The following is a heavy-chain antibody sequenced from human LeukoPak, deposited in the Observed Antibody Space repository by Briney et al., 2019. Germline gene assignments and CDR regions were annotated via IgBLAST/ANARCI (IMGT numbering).Heavy chain of an antibody. CDR1: GYTFTGYY. V-gene: IGHV1-2*02. J-gene: IGHJ6*03. CDR2: INPNSGGT. CDR3: ARGPPYYYYYYMDV. Sequence: ASVKVSCKASGYTFTGYYMHWVRRAPGQGLEWMGWINPNSGGTNYAQKFQGRVTMTRDTSISTAYMELSRLRSDDTAVYYCARGPPYYYYYYMDVWGKGTTVTVSS.